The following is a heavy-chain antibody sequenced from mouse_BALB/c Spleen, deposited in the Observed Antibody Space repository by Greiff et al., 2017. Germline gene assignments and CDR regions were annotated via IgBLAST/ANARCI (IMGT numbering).Heavy chain of an antibody. J-gene: IGHJ2*01. CDR2: ISYSGST. D-gene: IGHD2-1*01. V-gene: IGHV3-2*02. Sequence: EVKLMESGPGLVKPSQSLSLTCTVTGYSITSDYAWNWIRQFPGNKLECMGYISYSGSTSYNPSLKSRISITRDTSKNQFFLQLNSVTTEDTATYYCARNYGNPVYFDYWGQGTTLTVSS. CDR1: GYSITSDYA. CDR3: ARNYGNPVYFDY.